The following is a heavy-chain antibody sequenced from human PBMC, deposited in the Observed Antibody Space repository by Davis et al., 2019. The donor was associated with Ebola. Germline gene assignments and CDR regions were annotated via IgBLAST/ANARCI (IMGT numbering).Heavy chain of an antibody. CDR3: ARRAGLQYYYGMDV. Sequence: SETLSLTCAVSAYSISTRNWWSWFRLRPGNALQWIGYIFYSGSTYYNPSLKSRVTISIDTSKNQFSLSLRSVTAADTAVYYCARRAGLQYYYGMDVWGKGTAVTVSS. V-gene: IGHV4-28*01. CDR2: IFYSGST. CDR1: AYSISTRNW. D-gene: IGHD5-18*01. J-gene: IGHJ6*04.